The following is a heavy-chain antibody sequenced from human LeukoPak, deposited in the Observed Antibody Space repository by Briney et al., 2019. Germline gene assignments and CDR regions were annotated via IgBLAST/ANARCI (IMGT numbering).Heavy chain of an antibody. CDR3: ARDGTTVTTNYFYGMDV. V-gene: IGHV3-48*03. CDR1: GFTFSTYQ. J-gene: IGHJ6*02. D-gene: IGHD4-17*01. Sequence: GGSLRLSCAASGFTFSTYQMNWACQAPGKGLEWVSYISSSGSTISYADSVKGRFTISRDNAKNSLYLQMNSLRAEDTALYYCARDGTTVTTNYFYGMDVWGQGTTVTVSS. CDR2: ISSSGSTI.